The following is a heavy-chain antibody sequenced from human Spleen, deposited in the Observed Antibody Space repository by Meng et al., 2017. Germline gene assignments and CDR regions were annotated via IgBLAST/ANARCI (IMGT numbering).Heavy chain of an antibody. Sequence: GSLRLSCLVSDGSISSDTYFWSWIRQPPGKGLEWIGEINHSGSTNYNPSLESRATISVDTSQNNLSLKLSSVTAADSAVYYCARGPTTMAHDFDYWGQGTLVTVSS. J-gene: IGHJ4*02. CDR2: INHSGST. CDR1: DGSISSDTYF. V-gene: IGHV4-39*02. CDR3: ARGPTTMAHDFDY. D-gene: IGHD4-11*01.